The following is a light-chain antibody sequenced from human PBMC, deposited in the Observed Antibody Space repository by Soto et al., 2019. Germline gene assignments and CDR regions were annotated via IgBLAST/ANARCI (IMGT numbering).Light chain of an antibody. V-gene: IGKV1-39*01. CDR2: AAS. J-gene: IGKJ1*01. CDR3: QQYNSYSEA. CDR1: QSISTY. Sequence: DIQMTQSPSSLSASVGDRVTITCRAGQSISTYLNWYQQKSGKAPKLLISAASSLQSGVPSRFSGSGSGTDFTLTISSLQPDDFATYYCQQYNSYSEAFGQGTKVDI.